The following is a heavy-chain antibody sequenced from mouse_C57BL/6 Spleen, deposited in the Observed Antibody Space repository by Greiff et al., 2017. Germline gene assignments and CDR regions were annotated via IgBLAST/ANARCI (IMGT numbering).Heavy chain of an antibody. V-gene: IGHV1-80*01. Sequence: QVQLKQSGAELVKPGASVKISCKASGYAFSSYWMNWVKQRPGKGLEWIGQIYPGDGDTNYNGKFKGKATLTADKSSSTAYMQLSSLTSEDSAVYFCARLLYDYDWYFDVWGTGTTVTVSS. CDR3: ARLLYDYDWYFDV. CDR1: GYAFSSYW. CDR2: IYPGDGDT. D-gene: IGHD2-4*01. J-gene: IGHJ1*03.